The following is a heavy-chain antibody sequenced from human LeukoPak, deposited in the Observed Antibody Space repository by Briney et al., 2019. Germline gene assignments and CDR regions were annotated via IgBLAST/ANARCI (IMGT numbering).Heavy chain of an antibody. CDR2: INHSGST. V-gene: IGHV4-34*01. Sequence: SETLSLTCAVYGGSFSGYYWSWLRQPPGKGLEWIGEINHSGSTNYNPSLTSRVTISVDTSKNQFSLKLSSVTAADTAVYYCARGRKSRTISGVVITYYMDVWGKGTTVTVSS. J-gene: IGHJ6*03. D-gene: IGHD3-3*01. CDR1: GGSFSGYY. CDR3: ARGRKSRTISGVVITYYMDV.